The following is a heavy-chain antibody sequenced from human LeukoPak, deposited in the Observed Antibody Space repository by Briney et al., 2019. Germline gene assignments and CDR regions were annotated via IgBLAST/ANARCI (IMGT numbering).Heavy chain of an antibody. V-gene: IGHV3-30*18. CDR2: ISYDGSNK. CDR1: GFTFSSYG. D-gene: IGHD3-10*01. CDR3: AKDRQYGSGSIDY. Sequence: GGSLRLSCAASGFTFSSYGMHWVRQAPGKGLEWVAVISYDGSNKYYADSVKGRFTISRDNSKNTLYLQMNSLRAEDTAVYYCAKDRQYGSGSIDYWGQGTLVTVSS. J-gene: IGHJ4*02.